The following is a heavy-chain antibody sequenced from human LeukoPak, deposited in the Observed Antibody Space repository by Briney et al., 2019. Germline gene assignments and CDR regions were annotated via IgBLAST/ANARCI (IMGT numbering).Heavy chain of an antibody. CDR2: TYYRSKWYN. J-gene: IGHJ4*02. CDR1: GDSVSSNSAA. CDR3: AREDCSGGSCYGGFDY. Sequence: SQTLSLTCAIPGDSVSSNSAAWNWIRQSPSRGLEWLGRTYYRSKWYNDYAVSVKSRITINPDTSKNQFSLQLNSVTPEDTAVYYCAREDCSGGSCYGGFDYWGQGTLVTVSS. V-gene: IGHV6-1*01. D-gene: IGHD2-15*01.